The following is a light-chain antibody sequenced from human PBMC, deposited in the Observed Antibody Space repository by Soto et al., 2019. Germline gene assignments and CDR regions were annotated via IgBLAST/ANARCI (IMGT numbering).Light chain of an antibody. Sequence: DIQMTQFPSALSASVGDRVTITCRASQSVHIGLAWDQQKPGKAPKLLISEASTVETGVPARFRGSGSGTQFTLTIISLHPDDLATYYCQQYNNFWTFGQGTKVQIK. CDR1: QSVHIG. J-gene: IGKJ1*01. CDR3: QQYNNFWT. V-gene: IGKV1-5*03. CDR2: EAS.